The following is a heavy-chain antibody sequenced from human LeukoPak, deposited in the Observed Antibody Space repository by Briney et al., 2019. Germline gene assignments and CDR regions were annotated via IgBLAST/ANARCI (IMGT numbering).Heavy chain of an antibody. Sequence: SETLSLTCAVCGGSFSGYYWSWIRQPPGKGLEWVGEINHSGSTNYNPSLKSRVTISVDTSKNQFSLKLSSVTAADTAVYYCARASSIGFVWGKGTTVTVSS. D-gene: IGHD2/OR15-2a*01. CDR2: INHSGST. CDR3: ARASSIGFV. V-gene: IGHV4-34*01. CDR1: GGSFSGYY. J-gene: IGHJ6*04.